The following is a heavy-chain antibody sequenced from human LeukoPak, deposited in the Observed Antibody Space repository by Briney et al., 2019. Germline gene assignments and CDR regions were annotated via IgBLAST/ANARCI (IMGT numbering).Heavy chain of an antibody. D-gene: IGHD1/OR15-1a*01. CDR3: ARETLTQWNIYYYYYMDV. Sequence: SETLSLTCTVSGGSISSYYWSWIRQPAGKGLEWIGRIYTSGSTNYNPSLKSRVTMSIDTSKNQFSLKLSSVTAADTAVYYCARETLTQWNIYYYYYMDVWGKGTTVTVSS. J-gene: IGHJ6*03. CDR1: GGSISSYY. CDR2: IYTSGST. V-gene: IGHV4-4*07.